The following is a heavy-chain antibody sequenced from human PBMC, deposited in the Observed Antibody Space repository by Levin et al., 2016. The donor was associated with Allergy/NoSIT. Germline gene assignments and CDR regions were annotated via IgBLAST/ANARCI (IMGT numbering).Heavy chain of an antibody. CDR2: IYYSGST. V-gene: IGHV4-39*07. J-gene: IGHJ5*02. Sequence: RQAPGKGLEWIGSIYYSGSTYYNPSLKSRVTISVGTSKNQFSLKLSSVTAADTAVYYCAREIPEWELGWDWFDPWGQGTLVTVSS. D-gene: IGHD1-26*01. CDR3: AREIPEWELGWDWFDP.